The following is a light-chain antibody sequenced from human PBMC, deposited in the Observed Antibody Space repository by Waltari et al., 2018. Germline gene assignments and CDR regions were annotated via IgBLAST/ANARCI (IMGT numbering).Light chain of an antibody. Sequence: EIVLTQSPDTLSLSPGERATLSCRASQSVSSYLAWYQQKPGQAPRLLIYDASNRATGIPARFSGSGSGTDFTLTISTLEPEDFAIYYCQQRNSWPPTFGQGTKVEIK. J-gene: IGKJ1*01. CDR2: DAS. CDR3: QQRNSWPPT. V-gene: IGKV3-11*01. CDR1: QSVSSY.